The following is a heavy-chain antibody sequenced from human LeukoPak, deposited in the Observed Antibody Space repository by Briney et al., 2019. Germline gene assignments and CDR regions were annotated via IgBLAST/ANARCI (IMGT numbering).Heavy chain of an antibody. CDR1: GGTLSSYA. CDR2: IIPFFATA. V-gene: IGHV1-69*13. D-gene: IGHD2-15*01. CDR3: ARDPEGYCSGGNCYSFWFDP. Sequence: ASVTVSCKASGGTLSSYAISWVRQAPGQGLEWMGGIIPFFATANYAQKFQGRVTITADESTSTAYMELSSLRFEDTAVYYCARDPEGYCSGGNCYSFWFDPWGQGTLVTVSS. J-gene: IGHJ5*02.